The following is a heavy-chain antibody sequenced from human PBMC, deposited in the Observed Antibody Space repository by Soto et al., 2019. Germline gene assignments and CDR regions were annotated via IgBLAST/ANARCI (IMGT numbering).Heavy chain of an antibody. J-gene: IGHJ5*02. Sequence: GGSLRLSCAASGFTFSSYWMHWVRQAPGKGLVWVSRINSDGSSTSYADSVKGRFTISRDNAKNTLYLQMNSLRAEDTAVYYCARDPQRFRAASWVNWFDPWGQGTLVTVSS. CDR3: ARDPQRFRAASWVNWFDP. V-gene: IGHV3-74*01. CDR2: INSDGSST. D-gene: IGHD2-15*01. CDR1: GFTFSSYW.